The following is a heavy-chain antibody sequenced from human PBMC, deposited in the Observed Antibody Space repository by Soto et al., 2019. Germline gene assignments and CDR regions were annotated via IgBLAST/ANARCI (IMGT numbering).Heavy chain of an antibody. J-gene: IGHJ4*02. CDR3: AKGQYDILTGYNLYYFDY. Sequence: GGSLRLSCAASGFTFSSYGMHWVRQAPGKGLEWVAVISYDGSNKYYADSVNGRFTISRDNSKNTLYLQMNSLRAEDTAVYYCAKGQYDILTGYNLYYFDYWGQGTLVTVSS. V-gene: IGHV3-30*18. CDR2: ISYDGSNK. CDR1: GFTFSSYG. D-gene: IGHD3-9*01.